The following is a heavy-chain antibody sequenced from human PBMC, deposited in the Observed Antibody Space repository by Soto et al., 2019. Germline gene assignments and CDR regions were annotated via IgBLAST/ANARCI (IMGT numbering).Heavy chain of an antibody. CDR2: IKSKTNGGTT. J-gene: IGHJ6*02. D-gene: IGHD3-22*01. Sequence: EVQLVESGGGLVKPGGSLRLSCAASGFTFSNAWMNWVRQAPGKGLEWVGRIKSKTNGGTTDYAAPVKGRFTISRDDSKNTLYLQMNSLKTEDTAVYYCTTAGELVITWYYGMDVWGQGTTVTVSS. CDR1: GFTFSNAW. V-gene: IGHV3-15*07. CDR3: TTAGELVITWYYGMDV.